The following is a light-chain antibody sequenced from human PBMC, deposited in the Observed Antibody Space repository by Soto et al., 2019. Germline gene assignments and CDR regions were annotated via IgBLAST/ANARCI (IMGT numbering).Light chain of an antibody. CDR2: AAS. CDR3: QQYYSYPLT. V-gene: IGKV1-5*01. Sequence: DIQMTQSPSTLSGSVGDRVTITCRASQTIGSWLAWYQQKPGKAPKLLIYAASTLQSGVPSRFSGSGSGTDFTLTISCLQSEDFATYYCQQYYSYPLTFGQGTKG. J-gene: IGKJ1*01. CDR1: QTIGSW.